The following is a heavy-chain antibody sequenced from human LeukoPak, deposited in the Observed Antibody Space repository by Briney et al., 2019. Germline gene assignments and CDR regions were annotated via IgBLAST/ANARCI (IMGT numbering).Heavy chain of an antibody. V-gene: IGHV1-2*02. CDR3: ARAGGLHGSPYPIGP. CDR1: GYSFTDYY. J-gene: IGHJ5*02. CDR2: INPNSGGT. D-gene: IGHD1-26*01. Sequence: GASVKVPCKASGYSFTDYYMHWVRQAPGQGLEWMGWINPNSGGTNSAQKFQGRVTMTRDTSITTVYMEVSWLTSDDTAIYYCARAGGLHGSPYPIGPWGQGTLVTVSS.